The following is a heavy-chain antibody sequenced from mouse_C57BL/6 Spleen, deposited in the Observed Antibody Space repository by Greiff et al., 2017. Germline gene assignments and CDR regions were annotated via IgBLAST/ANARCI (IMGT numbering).Heavy chain of an antibody. V-gene: IGHV1-61*01. CDR1: GYTFTSYW. J-gene: IGHJ2*01. CDR2: IYPSDSET. CDR3: ARDYHYFDY. Sequence: VQLQQPGAELVRPGSSVKLSCKASGYTFTSYWMDWVKQRPGQGLEWIGNIYPSDSETHYNQKFKDKATLTGDKSSSTAYMQLSSLTSEDSAVYYCARDYHYFDYWGQGTTLTVSS. D-gene: IGHD2-4*01.